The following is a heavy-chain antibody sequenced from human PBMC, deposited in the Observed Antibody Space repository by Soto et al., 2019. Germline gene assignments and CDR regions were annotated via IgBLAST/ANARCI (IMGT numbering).Heavy chain of an antibody. Sequence: PSETLSLTCTVSGDSVSHYYWNWVRQSPGKGLEWIGYISNSESTNYNPSLKSRVTMSMDTSRNQFSLKLTSVTAADTALYYCARHELEDTAMVTWGQGTLVTVSS. J-gene: IGHJ4*02. V-gene: IGHV4-59*08. CDR2: ISNSEST. D-gene: IGHD5-18*01. CDR3: ARHELEDTAMVT. CDR1: GDSVSHYY.